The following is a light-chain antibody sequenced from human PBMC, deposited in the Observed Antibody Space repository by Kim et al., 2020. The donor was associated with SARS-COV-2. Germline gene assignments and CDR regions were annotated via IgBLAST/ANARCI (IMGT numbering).Light chain of an antibody. CDR1: GLRSEY. V-gene: IGLV3-19*01. J-gene: IGLJ1*01. Sequence: GLKGRKTCKGDGLRSEYARCYQQKRGKGAGLVIYGKNNRPSGIPDRFDGSSSGNTACLTITGAQAEDEADYYCNARDSSGNHYVVGNGTKVTVL. CDR3: NARDSSGNHYV. CDR2: GKN.